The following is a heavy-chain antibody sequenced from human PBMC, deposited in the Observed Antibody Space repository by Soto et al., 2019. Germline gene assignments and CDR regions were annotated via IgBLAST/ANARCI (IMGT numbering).Heavy chain of an antibody. V-gene: IGHV3-49*04. CDR3: TRDRSHYYGSGSSPFDAFDI. CDR2: IRSKAYGGTT. CDR1: GFTVSSNY. J-gene: IGHJ3*02. D-gene: IGHD3-10*01. Sequence: GGSLRLSCAASGFTVSSNYMSWVRQAPGKGLEWVGFIRSKAYGGTTEYAASVKGRFTISRDDSKSIAYLQMNSLKTEDTAVYYCTRDRSHYYGSGSSPFDAFDIWGQGTMVTVSS.